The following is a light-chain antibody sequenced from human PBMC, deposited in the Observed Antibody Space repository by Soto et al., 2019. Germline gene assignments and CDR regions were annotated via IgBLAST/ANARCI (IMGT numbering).Light chain of an antibody. CDR1: SSDVGGYNY. CDR2: DVS. J-gene: IGLJ1*01. CDR3: ISYTTSGTYV. Sequence: QSVLTQPASVSGSPGQSITIPCTGTSSDVGGYNYVSWYQQHPGKAPKLMIYDVSNRPSGVSYRFSGSKSGNTASLTNSGLQAEDEADYYCISYTTSGTYVFGTGTKVTVL. V-gene: IGLV2-14*01.